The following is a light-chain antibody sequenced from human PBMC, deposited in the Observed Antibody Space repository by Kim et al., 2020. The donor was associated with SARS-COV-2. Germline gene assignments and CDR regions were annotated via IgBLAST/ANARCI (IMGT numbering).Light chain of an antibody. CDR1: QSVSSSY. V-gene: IGKV3-20*01. CDR3: QQYGRSPYT. CDR2: GAS. J-gene: IGKJ2*01. Sequence: EIVLTQSPGTLSLSPGERVTLSCRASQSVSSSYLTWYQHKPGQAPRLLIYGASSRATGIPDRFSGSGSGTDFTLTISRLEPEDFAVYYCQQYGRSPYTFGQGTKLEI.